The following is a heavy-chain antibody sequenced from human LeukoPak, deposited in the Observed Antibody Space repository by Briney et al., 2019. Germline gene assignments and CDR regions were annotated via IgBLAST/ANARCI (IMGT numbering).Heavy chain of an antibody. J-gene: IGHJ4*02. D-gene: IGHD3-10*01. V-gene: IGHV1-2*02. CDR1: GYTFNGYY. CDR3: ARAILDYYGPEDY. Sequence: ASVKVSCKASGYTFNGYYIHWVRQAPGQGLEWMGWINPNSGGTNYAQKFQGRVTMTRDTSISTAYMELSSLRSEDTAVYYCARAILDYYGPEDYWGQGTLVTVSS. CDR2: INPNSGGT.